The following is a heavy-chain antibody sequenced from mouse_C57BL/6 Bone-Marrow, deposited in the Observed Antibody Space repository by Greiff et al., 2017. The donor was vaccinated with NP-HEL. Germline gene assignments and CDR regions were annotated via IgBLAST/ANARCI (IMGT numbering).Heavy chain of an antibody. J-gene: IGHJ3*01. V-gene: IGHV1-55*01. CDR3: ARERASY. CDR2: IYPGSGST. D-gene: IGHD3-3*01. CDR1: GYTFTSYW. Sequence: VQLQQPGAELVKPGASVKMSCKASGYTFTSYWITWVKQRPGQGLEWIGDIYPGSGSTNYNEKFKSKATLTVDKSSSTAYMQLSSLTSEDSAVYYCARERASYWGQGTLVTVSA.